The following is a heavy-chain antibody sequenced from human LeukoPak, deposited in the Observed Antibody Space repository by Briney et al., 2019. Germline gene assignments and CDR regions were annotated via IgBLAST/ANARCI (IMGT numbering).Heavy chain of an antibody. CDR3: ARGRGLRFLEWLFPLSFDY. Sequence: SETLSLTCTVSGGSISSSSYYWGWIRQPPGKGLEWIGSIYYSGSTYYNPSLKSRVTISVDTSKNQFSLKLSSVTAADTAVYYCARGRGLRFLEWLFPLSFDYWGQGTQVTVSS. V-gene: IGHV4-39*01. CDR1: GGSISSSSYY. CDR2: IYYSGST. J-gene: IGHJ4*02. D-gene: IGHD3-3*01.